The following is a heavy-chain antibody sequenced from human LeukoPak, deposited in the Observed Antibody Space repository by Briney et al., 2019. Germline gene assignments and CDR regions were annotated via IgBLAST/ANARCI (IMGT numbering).Heavy chain of an antibody. D-gene: IGHD6-19*01. J-gene: IGHJ4*02. CDR2: ISWNSGSI. Sequence: GRSLRLSCAASGFTFDDYAMHWVRQAPGKGLEWVSGISWNSGSIGYADSVKGRFTISRDNAKRSMYLQLNSLRAEDTAVYYCARFGSGWWYLDYWGQGTLVTVSS. CDR3: ARFGSGWWYLDY. V-gene: IGHV3-9*01. CDR1: GFTFDDYA.